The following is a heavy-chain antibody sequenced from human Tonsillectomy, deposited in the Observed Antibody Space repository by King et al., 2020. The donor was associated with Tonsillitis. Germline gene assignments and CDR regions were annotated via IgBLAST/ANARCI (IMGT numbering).Heavy chain of an antibody. Sequence: VQLVESGGGVVQPGRSLRLSCEGSGFTFSTYGLHWVRQAPGKGLEWMAVLSYDEKNKYYADSVKGRFTISRDNSKNTLYLQMNSLRTEDTAVYYCARCTPPNYNILTGFHNYGMDVWGRGTTVTVSS. CDR3: ARCTPPNYNILTGFHNYGMDV. V-gene: IGHV3-30*19. CDR2: LSYDEKNK. J-gene: IGHJ6*02. CDR1: GFTFSTYG. D-gene: IGHD3-9*01.